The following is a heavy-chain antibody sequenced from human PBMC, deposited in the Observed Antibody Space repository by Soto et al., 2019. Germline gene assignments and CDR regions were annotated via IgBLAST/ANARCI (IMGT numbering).Heavy chain of an antibody. J-gene: IGHJ5*02. V-gene: IGHV1-2*02. D-gene: IGHD3-22*01. Sequence: GASVKVSCKASGYTFTGYYMHWVRQAPGQGLEWMGWINPNSGGTNYAQKFQGRVTMTRDTSISTAYMELSRLRSDDTAVYYCARDRGYYDSSGYYTNWFDPWGQGTLVTVS. CDR3: ARDRGYYDSSGYYTNWFDP. CDR1: GYTFTGYY. CDR2: INPNSGGT.